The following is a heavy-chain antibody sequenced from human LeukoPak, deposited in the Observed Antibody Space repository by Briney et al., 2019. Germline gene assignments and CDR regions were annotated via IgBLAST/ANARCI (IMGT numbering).Heavy chain of an antibody. CDR1: GFTFSSYG. CDR3: TTGAGRGY. D-gene: IGHD3-10*01. V-gene: IGHV3-15*07. J-gene: IGHJ4*02. Sequence: DPGGSLRLSCAASGFTFSSYGMHWVRQAPGKGLEWVGRIKSKTDGGTTDYATPVKGSFTISRDDSKNTLYLQMNSLKTEDTAVYYCTTGAGRGYWGQGTLVTVSS. CDR2: IKSKTDGGTT.